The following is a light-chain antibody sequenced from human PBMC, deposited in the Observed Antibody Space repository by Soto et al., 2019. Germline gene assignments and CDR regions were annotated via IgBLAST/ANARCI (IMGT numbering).Light chain of an antibody. CDR3: QQSHSSPRT. V-gene: IGKV3-11*01. J-gene: IGKJ1*01. CDR1: QSVSSY. Sequence: ETVLTQSPATLSLSPGERATLSCRASQSVSSYLAWYQQKPGQAPRLLIYDASNRATGIPARFSGSGSGTDFTLTISSLEPADFAVYYCQQSHSSPRTFGQGTTV. CDR2: DAS.